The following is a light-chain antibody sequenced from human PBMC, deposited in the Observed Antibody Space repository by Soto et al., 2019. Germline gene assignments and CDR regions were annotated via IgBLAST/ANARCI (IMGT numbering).Light chain of an antibody. CDR3: QQSYNAPFN. Sequence: IQMTPSPSSLYASIGDTVTITCRASQTIDRYLNWFQQKSGQAPKLLMNAASTLRSGVPSRFSASGSGTDFTLTISSLQPEDYATYYCQQSYNAPFNFGPGTKVDIK. V-gene: IGKV1-39*01. CDR1: QTIDRY. CDR2: AAS. J-gene: IGKJ3*01.